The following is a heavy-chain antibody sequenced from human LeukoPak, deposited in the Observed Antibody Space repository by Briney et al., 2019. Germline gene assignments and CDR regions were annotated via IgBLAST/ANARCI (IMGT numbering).Heavy chain of an antibody. Sequence: GRSLRLSCAASGFTFSSYGMHWVRQAPGKGLEWVAVVSYDGSNEDYADSVKGRFTISRDNDKNTLYLQMNSLRAEDTAVYFCAKSRGGFCSSTTRYGLEYWGQGTLVAVSS. V-gene: IGHV3-30*18. J-gene: IGHJ4*02. D-gene: IGHD2-2*01. CDR2: VSYDGSNE. CDR3: AKSRGGFCSSTTRYGLEY. CDR1: GFTFSSYG.